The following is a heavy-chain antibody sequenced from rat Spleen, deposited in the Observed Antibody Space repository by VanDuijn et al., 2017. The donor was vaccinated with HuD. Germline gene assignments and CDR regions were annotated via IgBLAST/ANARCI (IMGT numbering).Heavy chain of an antibody. J-gene: IGHJ2*01. Sequence: QIQLQQSGAEVAKPGSSVKISCRASGYTFANYDVNWIKQTTGQGLDYIGYINTGSGGTYYNEKFKDKATLTVDKSSTTAFMELSSLTPEDTAVYYCSRGDYFEYWGQGVMVTVSS. CDR2: INTGSGGT. V-gene: IGHV1-57*01. CDR1: GYTFANYD. CDR3: SRGDYFEY.